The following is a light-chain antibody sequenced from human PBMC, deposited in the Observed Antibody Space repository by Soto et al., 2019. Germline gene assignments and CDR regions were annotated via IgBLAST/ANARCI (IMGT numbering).Light chain of an antibody. V-gene: IGKV3-15*01. Sequence: EIVMTQSPATLSLSPGERATLSCRASQSVSSKLAWYQQKPGQAPRLLIYDASTRATVIPARFSGSGSGTELTLTISSLQSEDFAVYYCQQYNDWPPITFGQGTRLEIK. J-gene: IGKJ5*01. CDR3: QQYNDWPPIT. CDR2: DAS. CDR1: QSVSSK.